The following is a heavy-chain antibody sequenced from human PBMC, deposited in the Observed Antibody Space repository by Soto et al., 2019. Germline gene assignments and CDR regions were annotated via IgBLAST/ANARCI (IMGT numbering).Heavy chain of an antibody. CDR1: GFTFSSYS. J-gene: IGHJ6*02. V-gene: IGHV3-21*01. CDR3: ARPPGGNYGGYYYYYGMDL. Sequence: EVQLVESGGGLVKPGGSLRLSCAASGFTFSSYSMNWVRQAPGKGLEWVSSISSSSSYIYYADSVKGRFTISRDNAKNSPYLQMNSLGAEDTAVYYCARPPGGNYGGYYYYYGMDLWGRGTTVTVSS. D-gene: IGHD1-7*01. CDR2: ISSSSSYI.